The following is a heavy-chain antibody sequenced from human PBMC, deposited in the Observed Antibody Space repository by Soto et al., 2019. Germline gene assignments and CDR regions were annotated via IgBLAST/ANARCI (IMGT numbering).Heavy chain of an antibody. CDR2: IKEDGNEK. Sequence: GGSLRLSCAASGFPFNNYYITWFRHASWKGLEWVASIKEDGNEKYYVDSVKGRFTISRDNDKNSLSLQMNSLRAEDTAVYYCTRGAGGWNYYYAMDVWGPGATVTVSS. D-gene: IGHD6-19*01. J-gene: IGHJ6*02. CDR3: TRGAGGWNYYYAMDV. CDR1: GFPFNNYY. V-gene: IGHV3-7*03.